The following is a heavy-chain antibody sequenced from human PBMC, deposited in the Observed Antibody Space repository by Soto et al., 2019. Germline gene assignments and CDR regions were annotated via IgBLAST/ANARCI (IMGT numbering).Heavy chain of an antibody. Sequence: SETLSLTCAVSGGSISSSNWRSWVRQPPGKGLEWIGEIYHSGSTNYNPSLKSRVTISVDKSKNQFSLKLSSVTAADTAVYYCARKGGVLLWFGELSRYYYYGMDVWGQGTTVTVS. V-gene: IGHV4-4*02. CDR2: IYHSGST. D-gene: IGHD3-10*01. J-gene: IGHJ6*02. CDR1: GGSISSSNW. CDR3: ARKGGVLLWFGELSRYYYYGMDV.